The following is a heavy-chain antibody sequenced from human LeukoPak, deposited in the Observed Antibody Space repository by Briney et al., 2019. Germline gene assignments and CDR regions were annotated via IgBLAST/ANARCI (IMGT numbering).Heavy chain of an antibody. CDR3: ARGPYSSRNPYYYYGMDV. CDR1: GYTFTSYD. V-gene: IGHV1-8*01. Sequence: ASVKVSCKASGYTFTSYDINWVRQATGQGLEWMGWMNPNSGNTGYAQKFQGRVTMTRNTSISTAYMELSSLRSEDTAVYYCARGPYSSRNPYYYYGMDVWGQGTTVTVSS. J-gene: IGHJ6*02. D-gene: IGHD6-13*01. CDR2: MNPNSGNT.